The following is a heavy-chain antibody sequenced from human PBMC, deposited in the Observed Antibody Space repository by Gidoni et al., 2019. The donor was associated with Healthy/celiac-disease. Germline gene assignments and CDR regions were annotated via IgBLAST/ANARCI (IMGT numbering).Heavy chain of an antibody. CDR2: ISSSSSYI. D-gene: IGHD3-10*01. V-gene: IGHV3-21*01. J-gene: IGHJ4*02. CDR3: ASLLSETF. Sequence: GKGLEWVSSISSSSSYIYYADSVKGRFTISRDNAKNSLYLQMNSLRAEDTAVYYCASLLSETFWGQGTLVTVSS.